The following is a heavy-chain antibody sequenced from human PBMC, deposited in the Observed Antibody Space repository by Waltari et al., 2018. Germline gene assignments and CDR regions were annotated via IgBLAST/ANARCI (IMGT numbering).Heavy chain of an antibody. Sequence: EVQLVESGGVVVQPGGSLRLSCAASGFTFDDYAMHWVRQAPGKGLEWVSLISWDGGSTYYADSVKGLFTISRDNSKNSLYLQMNSLRAEDTALYYCAKLYYYDSSGTDYWGQGTLVTVSS. CDR3: AKLYYYDSSGTDY. J-gene: IGHJ4*02. CDR2: ISWDGGST. CDR1: GFTFDDYA. V-gene: IGHV3-43D*04. D-gene: IGHD3-22*01.